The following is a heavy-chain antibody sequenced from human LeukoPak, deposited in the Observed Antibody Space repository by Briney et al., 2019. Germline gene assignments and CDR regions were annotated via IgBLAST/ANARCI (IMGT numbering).Heavy chain of an antibody. CDR2: INAGNCKT. Sequence: GASVKVSCKASGYSFSDYAVQWVRQAPGQRLEWIGWINAGNCKTKYSQKFQDRVTITRDTSATTAYLDLSSLRSEDTAVYYCARARWTSTVTTYYLDYWGQGTLVTVSS. CDR1: GYSFSDYA. D-gene: IGHD4-17*01. V-gene: IGHV1-3*01. CDR3: ARARWTSTVTTYYLDY. J-gene: IGHJ4*02.